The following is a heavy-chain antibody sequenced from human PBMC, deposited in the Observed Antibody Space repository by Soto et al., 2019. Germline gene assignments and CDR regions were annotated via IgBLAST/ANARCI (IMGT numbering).Heavy chain of an antibody. V-gene: IGHV1-18*01. CDR3: ARDSGVSGYYHFDY. J-gene: IGHJ4*02. Sequence: ASVKVSCKASGYTFTSYGISWVRQAPGQGLEWMGWISAYNGNTNYAQKLQGRVTMTTDTSTSTAYVELRSLRSDDTAVYYCARDSGVSGYYHFDYWGQGTLVTVSS. CDR2: ISAYNGNT. D-gene: IGHD3-22*01. CDR1: GYTFTSYG.